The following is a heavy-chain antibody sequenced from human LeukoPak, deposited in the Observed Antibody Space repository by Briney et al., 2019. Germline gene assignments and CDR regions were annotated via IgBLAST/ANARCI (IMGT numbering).Heavy chain of an antibody. CDR2: INPNSGGT. Sequence: GASVKVSCKASGYTFTGYYMHWVRQAPGQGLEWMGWINPNSGGTNYAQKFQGRVTMTRDTSISTAYMELSRLRSDDTAVYYCASHYYDSSGLPDYWGQGTLVTVSS. CDR1: GYTFTGYY. CDR3: ASHYYDSSGLPDY. D-gene: IGHD3-22*01. V-gene: IGHV1-2*02. J-gene: IGHJ4*02.